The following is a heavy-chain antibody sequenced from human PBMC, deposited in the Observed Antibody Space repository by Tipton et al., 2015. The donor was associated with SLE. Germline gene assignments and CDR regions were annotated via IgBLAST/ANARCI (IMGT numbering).Heavy chain of an antibody. Sequence: TLSLTCAVSGYSISSGYYWGCIRQPPGKGLEWIGIIYHSGYTYYNPSLKSRVPMSVDTSENQFSLKLSSVTASDTAVYYCARGRIYDNSDYPYYFDYWGQGTLLTVSS. D-gene: IGHD3-22*01. V-gene: IGHV4-38-2*01. CDR2: IYHSGYT. CDR1: GYSISSGYY. CDR3: ARGRIYDNSDYPYYFDY. J-gene: IGHJ4*02.